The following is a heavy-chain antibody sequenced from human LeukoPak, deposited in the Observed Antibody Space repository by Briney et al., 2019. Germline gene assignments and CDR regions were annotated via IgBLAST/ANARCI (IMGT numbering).Heavy chain of an antibody. CDR2: IIPNFGTA. J-gene: IGHJ6*03. CDR3: ARGKGYYYGSGDYYMDV. V-gene: IGHV1-69*05. CDR1: GGTFSSYA. D-gene: IGHD3-10*01. Sequence: SVKVSCKASGGTFSSYAISWVRQAPGQGLEWMGGIIPNFGTANYAQKFQGRVTITTDESTSTAYMELSSLRSEDTAVYYCARGKGYYYGSGDYYMDVWGKGTTVTVSS.